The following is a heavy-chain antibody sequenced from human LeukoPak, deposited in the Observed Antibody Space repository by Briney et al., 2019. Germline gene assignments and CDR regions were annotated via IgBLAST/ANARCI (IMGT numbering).Heavy chain of an antibody. D-gene: IGHD6-19*01. J-gene: IGHJ5*01. V-gene: IGHV3-21*01. Sequence: GGSLRLSCAASGFTFSSYTMTWVRQAPGKVLEWVSCISSSSSYMYYGDTLKGRFTISRDNAKNSLYLQMDDLRAEDTAMYYCARALTPASGWLGSWGQGTLVTVSS. CDR1: GFTFSSYT. CDR2: ISSSSSYM. CDR3: ARALTPASGWLGS.